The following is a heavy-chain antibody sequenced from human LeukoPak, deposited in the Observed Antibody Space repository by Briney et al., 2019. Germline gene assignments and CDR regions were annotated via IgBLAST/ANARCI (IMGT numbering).Heavy chain of an antibody. Sequence: GGSLRLSCAASGFTVSSNYMSWVRQAPGKWLEWVSVIYSGGSTYYADSVKGRFTISRDNSKNTLYLQMNSLRAEDTAVYYCARGPYCSSTSCYGHFDYWGQGTLVTVSS. CDR2: IYSGGST. CDR1: GFTVSSNY. CDR3: ARGPYCSSTSCYGHFDY. J-gene: IGHJ4*02. D-gene: IGHD2-2*01. V-gene: IGHV3-53*01.